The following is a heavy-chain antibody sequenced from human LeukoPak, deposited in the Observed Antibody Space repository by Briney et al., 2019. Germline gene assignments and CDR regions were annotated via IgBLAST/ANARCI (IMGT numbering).Heavy chain of an antibody. CDR1: GFTFSDPW. CDR3: TTYGDYEGLSDQ. CDR2: IKSIADGAAT. D-gene: IGHD4-17*01. J-gene: IGHJ5*02. Sequence: GGSLRLSCAPSGFTFSDPWMSWVRQAPGKGLEWVGRIKSIADGAATEYAAAVQGRFTISRDDSTSALYMQMDSLKAEDTAVYYCTTYGDYEGLSDQWGQGTLVTVSS. V-gene: IGHV3-15*01.